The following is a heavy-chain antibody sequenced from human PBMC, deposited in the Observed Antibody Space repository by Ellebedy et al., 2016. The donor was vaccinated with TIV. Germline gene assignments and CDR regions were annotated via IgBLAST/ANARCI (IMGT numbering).Heavy chain of an antibody. CDR3: TRMYGFDADKEPYYFDF. CDR1: GFTFRNAW. Sequence: GGSLRLXXAASGFTFRNAWMSWVRQTPGKGLEWVAHIKSKADGETTDYAAPVKGRFTASRDDSKNTLYLQMNSLKTEDTAVYFCTRMYGFDADKEPYYFDFWGQGTLVTVSS. V-gene: IGHV3-15*01. D-gene: IGHD1-14*01. J-gene: IGHJ4*02. CDR2: IKSKADGETT.